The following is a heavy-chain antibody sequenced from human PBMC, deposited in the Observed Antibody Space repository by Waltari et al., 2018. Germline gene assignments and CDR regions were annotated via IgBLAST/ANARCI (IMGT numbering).Heavy chain of an antibody. D-gene: IGHD3-3*01. CDR2: IYSGGST. J-gene: IGHJ4*02. Sequence: EVQLVESGGGLIQPGGSLRLSCAASGFTVSSNYMSWVRQAPGKGLEWVSVIYSGGSTYYADSVKGRLTISRDNSKNTLYLQMNSLRAEDTAVYYCARGITIFGVVLDYWGQGTLVTVSS. V-gene: IGHV3-53*01. CDR1: GFTVSSNY. CDR3: ARGITIFGVVLDY.